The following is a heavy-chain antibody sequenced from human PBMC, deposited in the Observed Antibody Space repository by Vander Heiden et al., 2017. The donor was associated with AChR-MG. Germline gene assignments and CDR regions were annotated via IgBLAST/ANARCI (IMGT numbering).Heavy chain of an antibody. J-gene: IGHJ3*01. CDR3: AHLMITFGGVIGDDAFDV. V-gene: IGHV2-5*02. CDR1: GFSLNTRGVG. CDR2: IYWDDDK. D-gene: IGHD3-16*01. Sequence: QITLRESGPALVLPTQTLTLTCTLSGFSLNTRGVGVGWIRQPPGKALEWLAVIYWDDDKRYSPSLKSRLTVSKDTSKNQVVLTMTSMDPVDTATYYCAHLMITFGGVIGDDAFDVWGQGTMVTVSS.